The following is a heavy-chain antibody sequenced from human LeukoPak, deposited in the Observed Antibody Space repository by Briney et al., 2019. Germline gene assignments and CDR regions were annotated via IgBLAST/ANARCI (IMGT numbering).Heavy chain of an antibody. J-gene: IGHJ4*02. CDR3: AKMEVHYYGRSGYSYYLDY. Sequence: PGGSLRLSCAASGFTFNNYAMSWVRQAPGQGLEWVSGISGSGGTTYYADSVKGRFTISRDNSKETLYLQMSGLRPEDTAIYYCAKMEVHYYGRSGYSYYLDYWGQGTLVTVSS. CDR2: ISGSGGTT. CDR1: GFTFNNYA. D-gene: IGHD3-22*01. V-gene: IGHV3-23*01.